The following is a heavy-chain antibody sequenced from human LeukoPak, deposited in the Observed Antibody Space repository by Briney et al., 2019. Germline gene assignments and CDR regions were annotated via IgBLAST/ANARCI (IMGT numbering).Heavy chain of an antibody. V-gene: IGHV4-34*01. CDR1: GGSISSYY. J-gene: IGHJ4*02. CDR2: INHSGST. Sequence: TSETLSLTCTVSGGSISSYYWSWIRQPPGKGLEWIGEINHSGSTNYNPSLKSRVTISVDTSKNQFSLKLSSVTAADTAVYYCARGGTITMVRGVIVPYFDYWGQGTLVTVSS. CDR3: ARGGTITMVRGVIVPYFDY. D-gene: IGHD3-10*01.